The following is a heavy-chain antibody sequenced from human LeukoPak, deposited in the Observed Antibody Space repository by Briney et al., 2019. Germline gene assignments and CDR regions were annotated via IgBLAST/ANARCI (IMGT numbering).Heavy chain of an antibody. V-gene: IGHV4-31*03. J-gene: IGHJ4*02. D-gene: IGHD3-22*01. CDR2: IYYSGST. CDR1: GGSISSGGYY. CDR3: ARETAVAGKYYYDSSGYYPFDY. Sequence: VKPSQTLSLTCTVSGGSISSGGYYWGWIRQHPGKGLEWIGYIYYSGSTYYNPSLKSRVTISVDTSKNQFSLKLSSVTAADTAVYYCARETAVAGKYYYDSSGYYPFDYWGQGTLVTVS.